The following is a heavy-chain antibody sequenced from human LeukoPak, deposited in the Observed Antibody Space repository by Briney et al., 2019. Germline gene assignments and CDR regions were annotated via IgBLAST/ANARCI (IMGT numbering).Heavy chain of an antibody. CDR2: IYTSGST. V-gene: IGHV4-61*02. CDR1: GGSISSGSYY. Sequence: SQTLSLTCTVSGGSISSGSYYWSWIRQPAGKGLEWIGRIYTSGSTNYNPSLKSRVTISVDTSKNQLSLKLSSVTAADTAVYYCARDRPIVVVPAGFDPWGQGTLVTVSS. D-gene: IGHD2-2*01. CDR3: ARDRPIVVVPAGFDP. J-gene: IGHJ5*02.